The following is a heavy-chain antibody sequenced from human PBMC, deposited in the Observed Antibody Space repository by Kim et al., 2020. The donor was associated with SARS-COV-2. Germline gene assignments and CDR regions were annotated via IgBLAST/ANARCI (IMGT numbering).Heavy chain of an antibody. J-gene: IGHJ3*02. V-gene: IGHV4-34*01. CDR2: INHSGST. CDR1: GGPFSGYY. Sequence: SETLSLTCAVYGGPFSGYYWSWIRQPPGKGLEWIGEINHSGSTNYNPSLKSRVTISVDTSKNQFSLKLSSVTAADTAVYYCATPSKAQQWLGDAFDIWGQGTMVTVSS. CDR3: ATPSKAQQWLGDAFDI. D-gene: IGHD6-19*01.